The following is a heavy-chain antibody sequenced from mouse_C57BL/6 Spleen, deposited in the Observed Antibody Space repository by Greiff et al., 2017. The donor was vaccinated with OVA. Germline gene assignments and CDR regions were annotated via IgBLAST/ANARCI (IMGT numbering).Heavy chain of an antibody. CDR1: GYAFSSYW. CDR3: ARWGKDAMDY. J-gene: IGHJ4*01. CDR2: IYPGDGDT. D-gene: IGHD1-3*01. Sequence: VQRVESGAELVKPGASVKISCKASGYAFSSYWMNWVKQRPGKGLEWIGQIYPGDGDTNYNGKFKGKATLTADKSSSTAYMQLSSLTSEDSAVYFCARWGKDAMDYWGQGTSVTVSS. V-gene: IGHV1-80*01.